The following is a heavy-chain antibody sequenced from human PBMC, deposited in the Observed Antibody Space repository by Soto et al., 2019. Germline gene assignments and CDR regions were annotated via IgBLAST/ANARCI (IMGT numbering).Heavy chain of an antibody. CDR1: GYSVSSSDYY. CDR2: MLYSGLT. Sequence: SETLSLTCSVSGYSVSSSDYYWAWIRQPPGKGPEWIGSMLYSGLTYYNPSLKSRVTLSVDTSKNQFSVRLNSVTASDTAVYYCAPLSVSLSGPYGIHVWGQGTTVTVSS. V-gene: IGHV4-39*01. D-gene: IGHD2-15*01. J-gene: IGHJ6*02. CDR3: APLSVSLSGPYGIHV.